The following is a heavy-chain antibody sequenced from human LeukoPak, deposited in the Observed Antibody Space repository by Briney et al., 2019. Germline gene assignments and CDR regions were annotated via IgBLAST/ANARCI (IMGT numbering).Heavy chain of an antibody. CDR3: ARYCDSASCYVSDLDY. Sequence: GASVKVSCKASGYTFTNYGITWVRQAPGQGLEWMGWISAYNGDTKYAQKFQGRVTMTTDTSTSTAYMELRSLRSDDTAVYYCARYCDSASCYVSDLDYWGQGTLVTVSS. CDR1: GYTFTNYG. J-gene: IGHJ4*02. CDR2: ISAYNGDT. V-gene: IGHV1-18*01. D-gene: IGHD2-2*01.